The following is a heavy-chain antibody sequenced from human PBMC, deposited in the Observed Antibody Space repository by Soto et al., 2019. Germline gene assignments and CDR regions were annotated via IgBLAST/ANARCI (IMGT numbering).Heavy chain of an antibody. J-gene: IGHJ6*02. D-gene: IGHD2-2*02. CDR3: ARGGGVVVVPAAIQIEDYYHYGMDV. CDR2: INPNSGGT. Sequence: ASVKVSCKASGYTFTGYYMHWVRQAPGQGLEWMGWINPNSGGTNYAQKFQGWVTMTRDTSISTAYMELSRLRSDDTAVYYCARGGGVVVVPAAIQIEDYYHYGMDVWGQGTTVTVSS. CDR1: GYTFTGYY. V-gene: IGHV1-2*04.